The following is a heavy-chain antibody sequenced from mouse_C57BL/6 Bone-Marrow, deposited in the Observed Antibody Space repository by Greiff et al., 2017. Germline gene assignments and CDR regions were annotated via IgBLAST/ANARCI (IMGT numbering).Heavy chain of an antibody. J-gene: IGHJ4*01. CDR1: GYSFTGYY. CDR2: IYPCHGFS. CDR3: ARTGAGDMDY. D-gene: IGHD4-1*01. V-gene: IGHV1-31*01. Sequence: LVESGPELVKPGASVKISCKASGYSFTGYYMHWVKQSPGNILDWIGYIYPCHGFSSYNQKFKGKATFTVDKSSSTVYMELRSLTSEDSAVYYCARTGAGDMDYWGKGTSVTVSS.